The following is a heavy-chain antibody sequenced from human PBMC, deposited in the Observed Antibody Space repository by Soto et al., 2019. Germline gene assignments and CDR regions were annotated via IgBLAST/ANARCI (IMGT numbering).Heavy chain of an antibody. J-gene: IGHJ6*03. CDR2: INDSGNI. CDR1: GGSFSGYQ. V-gene: IGHV4-34*01. D-gene: IGHD3-10*01. Sequence: QVQLQQWGAGLLKPSETLSLTCAVYGGSFSGYQWSWIRQTPGKGLEWIGEINDSGNINYNPSLRSRGTVLVDPAKQQISLKLSSGAAADTAVYYCARGLIVWFGELSRRGGYYYYMDVWGKGTTVTVSS. CDR3: ARGLIVWFGELSRRGGYYYYMDV.